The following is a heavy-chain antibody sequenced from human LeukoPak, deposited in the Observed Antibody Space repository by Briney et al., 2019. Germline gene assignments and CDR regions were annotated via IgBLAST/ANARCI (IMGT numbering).Heavy chain of an antibody. V-gene: IGHV4-31*11. J-gene: IGHJ4*02. D-gene: IGHD3-22*01. Sequence: PSETLSLTCAVYGGSFSGYYWSWIRQHPGKGLEWIGYIYYSGSTYYNPSLKSRVTISVDTSKNQFSLKLSSVTAADTAVYYCATRYPTTYYYDSSGYYYLSNWGQGTLVTVSS. CDR2: IYYSGST. CDR3: ATRYPTTYYYDSSGYYYLSN. CDR1: GGSFSGYY.